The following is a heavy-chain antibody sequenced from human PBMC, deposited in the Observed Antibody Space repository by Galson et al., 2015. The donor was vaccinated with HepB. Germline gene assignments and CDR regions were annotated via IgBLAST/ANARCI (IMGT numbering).Heavy chain of an antibody. V-gene: IGHV4-59*01. D-gene: IGHD3-10*01. CDR1: GGSISSSY. J-gene: IGHJ4*02. CDR2: IYYSGTT. Sequence: LSLTCTVSGGSISSSYWSWIRQPPGRGLEWIGYIYYSGTTNYNPSLKSRVTISIDTSKDQFSLKLSSVTAADTAVYYCARMWFGELFPNYWGQGTLVTVSS. CDR3: ARMWFGELFPNY.